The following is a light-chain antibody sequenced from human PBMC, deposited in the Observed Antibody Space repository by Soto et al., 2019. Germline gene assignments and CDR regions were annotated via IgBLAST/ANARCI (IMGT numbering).Light chain of an antibody. J-gene: IGKJ1*01. CDR3: QQYNSYSQT. CDR1: QSISSW. Sequence: DIQMTQSPSTLSASVGDRVTITCRASQSISSWLDWYQQKPGKAPKLLIYDASSLESGVPSRFSGSGSGTEFTLTSSSLQADDFATYYCQQYNSYSQTFGQGTKVEIK. V-gene: IGKV1-5*01. CDR2: DAS.